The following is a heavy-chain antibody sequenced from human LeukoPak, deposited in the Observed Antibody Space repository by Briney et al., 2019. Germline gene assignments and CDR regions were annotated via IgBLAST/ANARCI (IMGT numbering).Heavy chain of an antibody. D-gene: IGHD4-17*01. J-gene: IGHJ3*02. V-gene: IGHV3-21*01. Sequence: GGSLRLSCAASGFTFSSYSMNWVRQAPGKGLEWVSSISSSSSYIYYADSVKGRFTISRDNAKNSLYLQMNSLRAEDTAVYYCARDTAYGDGAFDIWGQVTMVTVSS. CDR2: ISSSSSYI. CDR3: ARDTAYGDGAFDI. CDR1: GFTFSSYS.